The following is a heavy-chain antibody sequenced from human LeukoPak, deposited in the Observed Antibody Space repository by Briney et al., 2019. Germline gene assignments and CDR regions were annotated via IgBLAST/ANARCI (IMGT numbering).Heavy chain of an antibody. V-gene: IGHV4-39*01. D-gene: IGHD6-6*01. Sequence: SETLSLTCTVSGGSISSSSHHWDWLRQPPGQGLEWIGSIFYSGSTYYSPSLKSRVTISVDTSKDQFSLKLSSVTAADTAVYYCARLPRSIAARRRGGFDYWGQGTLVTVSS. J-gene: IGHJ4*02. CDR2: IFYSGST. CDR3: ARLPRSIAARRRGGFDY. CDR1: GGSISSSSHH.